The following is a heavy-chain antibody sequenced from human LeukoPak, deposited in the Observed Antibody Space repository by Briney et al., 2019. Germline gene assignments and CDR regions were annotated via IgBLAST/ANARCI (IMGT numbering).Heavy chain of an antibody. V-gene: IGHV1-2*02. J-gene: IGHJ3*02. D-gene: IGHD3-22*01. CDR1: GYTFTGYY. CDR2: INPNSGGT. CDR3: ARVPHYYDSSDNRPRGAFDI. Sequence: ASVKVSCKASGYTFTGYYMHWVRQAPGQGLEWMGWINPNSGGTNYAQKFQGRVTMTRDTSISTAYMELSRLRSDDTAVYYCARVPHYYDSSDNRPRGAFDIWGQGTMVTVSS.